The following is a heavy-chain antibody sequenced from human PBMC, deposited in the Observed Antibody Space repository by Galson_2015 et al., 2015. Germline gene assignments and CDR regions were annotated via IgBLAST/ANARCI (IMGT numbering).Heavy chain of an antibody. CDR2: ISSSSSYT. Sequence: LSLSCAASGFTYSDYYMSWIRQAPWKGLEWVSYISSSSSYTNYADSVKGRFTISRDNAKNSLYLQMNSLRAEDTAVYYCASHSSGCYYFDYWGQGTLVTVSS. V-gene: IGHV3-11*06. CDR3: ASHSSGCYYFDY. J-gene: IGHJ4*02. D-gene: IGHD6-19*01. CDR1: GFTYSDYY.